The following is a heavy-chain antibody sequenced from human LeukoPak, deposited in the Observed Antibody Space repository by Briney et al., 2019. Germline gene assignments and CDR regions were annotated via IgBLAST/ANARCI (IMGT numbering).Heavy chain of an antibody. CDR2: ISGSGGST. Sequence: PGGSLRLSCAASGFTFSSYAMSWVRQAPGKGLEWVSAISGSGGSTYYADSVKGRFTISRDNSKNTLYLQMNSLRAEDTAVYYCAKGKNFLEWLFGDLNMYYFDYWGQGTLVTVSS. CDR3: AKGKNFLEWLFGDLNMYYFDY. J-gene: IGHJ4*02. V-gene: IGHV3-23*01. CDR1: GFTFSSYA. D-gene: IGHD3-3*01.